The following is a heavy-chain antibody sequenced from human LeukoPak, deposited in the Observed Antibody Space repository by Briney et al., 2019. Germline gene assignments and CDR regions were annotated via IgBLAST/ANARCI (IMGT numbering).Heavy chain of an antibody. J-gene: IGHJ4*02. Sequence: GGSLRLSCAASGFTFSSYNMNWVRQAPGKGLEWVSSITSSSSIYYAGSVKGRFTISRDNAKNSLYLQMNSLRAEDTAVYYCANTKQFEYWGQGTLVTVSS. CDR1: GFTFSSYN. D-gene: IGHD1-1*01. CDR2: ITSSSSI. V-gene: IGHV3-21*01. CDR3: ANTKQFEY.